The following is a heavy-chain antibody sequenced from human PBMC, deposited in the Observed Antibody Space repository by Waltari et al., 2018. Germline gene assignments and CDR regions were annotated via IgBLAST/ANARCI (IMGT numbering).Heavy chain of an antibody. J-gene: IGHJ4*02. CDR1: GYTFTTNA. CDR2: INVGNGNT. CDR3: ARDKENNWWGGFDY. V-gene: IGHV1-3*01. Sequence: QVQLVQSGAEVKKPGASVKVSCKASGYTFTTNAMHWVRQAPGQRLEWMGWINVGNGNTIYSQKFQDRVTITRDTSATTAYMELSSLRSEDTAVYYCARDKENNWWGGFDYWGQGTLVTVSS. D-gene: IGHD2-15*01.